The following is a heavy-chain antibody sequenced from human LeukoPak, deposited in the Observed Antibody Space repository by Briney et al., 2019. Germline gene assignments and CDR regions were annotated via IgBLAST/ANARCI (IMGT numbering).Heavy chain of an antibody. CDR3: AREGHSYGYAHFDY. J-gene: IGHJ4*02. CDR1: GYTFTGYY. CDR2: INPNSGGT. V-gene: IGHV1-2*02. Sequence: GASVKVSCKASGYTFTGYYMHWVRQAPGQGLEWMGWINPNSGGTNYAQKFQGRVTMTRDTSISTAYMELSRLRSDDTAVYYCAREGHSYGYAHFDYWGQGTLVTVSS. D-gene: IGHD5-18*01.